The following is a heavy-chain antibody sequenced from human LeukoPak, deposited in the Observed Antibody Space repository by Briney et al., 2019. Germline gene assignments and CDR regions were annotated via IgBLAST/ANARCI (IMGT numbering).Heavy chain of an antibody. CDR3: ARDSAGNDY. CDR1: GFTFSTYW. Sequence: PGGSLRLSCAASGFTFSTYWMSWVRQAPGKGLEWVANIKQDGSEKYYVDSVKGPFNNSRDNAKNSLYLQMNSLRAEDTAMYYCARDSAGNDYWGQGTLVTVSS. J-gene: IGHJ4*02. CDR2: IKQDGSEK. D-gene: IGHD6-13*01. V-gene: IGHV3-7*01.